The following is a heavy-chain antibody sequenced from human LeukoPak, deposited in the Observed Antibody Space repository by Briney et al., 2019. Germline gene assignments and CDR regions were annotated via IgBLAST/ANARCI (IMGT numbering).Heavy chain of an antibody. CDR3: AKDGGVGKRDAFDI. Sequence: GGSLRLSCAASGFIFSKYTMNWVRQAPGKGLEWVSAISGSGGSTYYADSVKGRFTISRDNSKNTLYLQMNSLRAEDTAVYYCAKDGGVGKRDAFDIWGQGTMVTVSS. CDR2: ISGSGGST. D-gene: IGHD3-16*01. J-gene: IGHJ3*02. CDR1: GFIFSKYT. V-gene: IGHV3-23*01.